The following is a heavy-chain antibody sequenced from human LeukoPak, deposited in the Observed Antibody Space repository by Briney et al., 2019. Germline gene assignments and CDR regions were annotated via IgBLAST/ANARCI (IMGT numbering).Heavy chain of an antibody. CDR1: GLTFSSYG. CDR2: ISYDGSNK. V-gene: IGHV3-30*03. Sequence: GGSLRLSCAASGLTFSSYGMHWVRQAPGKGLEWVAVISYDGSNKYYADSVKGRFTISRDNSKNTLYLQMNSLRAEDTAVYYCATEPPHTYGMDVWGQGTTVTVSS. J-gene: IGHJ6*02. D-gene: IGHD1-14*01. CDR3: ATEPPHTYGMDV.